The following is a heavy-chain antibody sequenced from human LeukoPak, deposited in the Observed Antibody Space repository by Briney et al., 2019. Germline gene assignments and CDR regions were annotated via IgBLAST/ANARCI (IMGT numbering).Heavy chain of an antibody. J-gene: IGHJ3*02. D-gene: IGHD4-11*01. Sequence: GGSLRLSCTASGFTFSSYAINWVRQAPGKGLEWVSGISGSGGITYYADSVKGRFTTSRDNSKNTLYPQMNSLRAEDTAVYYCVIPTPDYSNYIARAFGMWGQGTMVTVSS. CDR1: GFTFSSYA. CDR2: ISGSGGIT. CDR3: VIPTPDYSNYIARAFGM. V-gene: IGHV3-23*01.